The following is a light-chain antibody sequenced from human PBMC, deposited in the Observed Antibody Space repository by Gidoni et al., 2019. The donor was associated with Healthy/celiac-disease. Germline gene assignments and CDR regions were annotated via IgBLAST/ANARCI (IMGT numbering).Light chain of an antibody. CDR3: SSYTSSSTRVV. CDR2: DVS. V-gene: IGLV2-14*01. CDR1: SSDVGGYNY. Sequence: QSALTQPASESGSPGQSITISCTGTSSDVGGYNYVTWYRQHPGNAPKLMIYDVSTRPSGVYNRFSGSKSGNSASLTISGLQAEDEADYYCSSYTSSSTRVVFGGGTKLTVL. J-gene: IGLJ2*01.